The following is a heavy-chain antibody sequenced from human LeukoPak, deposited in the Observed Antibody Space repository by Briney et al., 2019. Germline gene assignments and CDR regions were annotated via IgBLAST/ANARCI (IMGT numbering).Heavy chain of an antibody. Sequence: SETLSLTCQVSGDSISSSYWSWFRQPAGKGLEWIGRIYNTGSTNYNPSLKSRVTMSLDTSKNQFSLKLTSVTAADTAVYYCARDPLGINWFDPWGQGTLVTVSS. CDR1: GDSISSSY. J-gene: IGHJ5*02. V-gene: IGHV4-4*07. CDR2: IYNTGST. CDR3: ARDPLGINWFDP. D-gene: IGHD1-1*01.